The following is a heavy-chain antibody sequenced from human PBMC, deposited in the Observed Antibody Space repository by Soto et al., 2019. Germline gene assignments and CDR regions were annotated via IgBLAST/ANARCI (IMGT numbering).Heavy chain of an antibody. CDR1: GFTFNNYA. CDR3: AKGRGGSGSLTPRVDF. Sequence: EVQLLESGGGLVQPGGSLRLSCAASGFTFNNYAITWVRQAPGKGLEWVSAISRGGDTTSYADSVKGRFNVSRDGSKNTLYLQMGSLRAEDTALYCCAKGRGGSGSLTPRVDFWGQGTLVTVSS. D-gene: IGHD3-10*01. CDR2: ISRGGDTT. J-gene: IGHJ4*02. V-gene: IGHV3-23*01.